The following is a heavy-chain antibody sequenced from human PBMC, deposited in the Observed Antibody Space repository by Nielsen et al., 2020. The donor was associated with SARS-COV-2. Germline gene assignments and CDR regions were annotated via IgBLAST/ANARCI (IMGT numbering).Heavy chain of an antibody. CDR2: INAGNGNT. V-gene: IGHV1-3*01. CDR3: ARIRTWIQLWTTGY. CDR1: GYTFTSYA. Sequence: ASVKVSCKASGYTFTSYAMHWVRQAPGQRLEWMGWINAGNGNTKYSQKFQGRVTITRDTSASTAYMELSSLRSEETAVYYCARIRTWIQLWTTGYWGQGTLVTVSS. J-gene: IGHJ4*02. D-gene: IGHD5-18*01.